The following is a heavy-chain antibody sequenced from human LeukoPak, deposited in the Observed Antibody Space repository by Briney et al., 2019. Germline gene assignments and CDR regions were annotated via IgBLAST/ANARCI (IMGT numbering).Heavy chain of an antibody. CDR1: GFTVSSNY. CDR2: ISSSSSYI. D-gene: IGHD1-26*01. CDR3: ARGLGATYADY. V-gene: IGHV3-21*01. J-gene: IGHJ4*02. Sequence: GGSLRLSCAASGFTVSSNYMSWVRQAPGKGLEWVSSISSSSSYIYYADSVKGRFTISRDNAKNSLYLQMNSLRAEDTAVYYCARGLGATYADYWGQGTLVTVSS.